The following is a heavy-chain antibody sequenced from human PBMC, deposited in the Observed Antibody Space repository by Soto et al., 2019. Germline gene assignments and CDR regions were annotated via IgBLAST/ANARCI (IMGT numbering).Heavy chain of an antibody. J-gene: IGHJ3*01. CDR3: ARERTYQLSGDHALDL. Sequence: QVQLQESGPGLVKPSETLSLTCTVSGGSISSYYWSWIRQSAGKGLEWIGRIYSSGSTNYTPSLKSRVTMSVDTPKNQVSLELSSVTAADTAMYYCARERTYQLSGDHALDLWGQGTMVTVSS. CDR1: GGSISSYY. CDR2: IYSSGST. D-gene: IGHD2-2*01. V-gene: IGHV4-4*07.